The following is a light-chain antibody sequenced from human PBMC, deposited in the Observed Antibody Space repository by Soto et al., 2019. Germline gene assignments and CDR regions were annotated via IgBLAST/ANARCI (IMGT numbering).Light chain of an antibody. V-gene: IGKV1-33*01. Sequence: DIQMTQSPSSLSASVGDRVTITCQASQNINNYLNWYQQKPGRAPKLLIYDASNLEAGVPSRFRVGGSGTDFTFTVSRLQPEDIATYYCQQYEILPTFDRGTRLEIK. J-gene: IGKJ5*01. CDR2: DAS. CDR1: QNINNY. CDR3: QQYEILPT.